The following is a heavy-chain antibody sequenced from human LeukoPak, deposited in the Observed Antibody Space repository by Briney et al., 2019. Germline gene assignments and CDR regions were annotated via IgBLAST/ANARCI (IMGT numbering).Heavy chain of an antibody. CDR2: INPRGTAT. V-gene: IGHV1-46*01. Sequence: ASVKVSCKASGYSFTSHYMHWVRQAPGQGLEWMGLINPRGTATRYAESFQGRLTLTRDLSTSTDYMELSSLRSDDTAVYFCARDRDSYGYDYWGQGTLVTVSS. CDR3: ARDRDSYGYDY. D-gene: IGHD5-18*01. J-gene: IGHJ4*02. CDR1: GYSFTSHY.